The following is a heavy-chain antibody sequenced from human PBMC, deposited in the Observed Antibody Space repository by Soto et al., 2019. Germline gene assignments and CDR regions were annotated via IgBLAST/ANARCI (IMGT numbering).Heavy chain of an antibody. Sequence: SGPTLVNPTQTLTLTCTFSGFSLSTSGVGVGWIRQPPGKALQWLALIYWNADKRYSPSLKRRLTITKDTSKNQVVLTMTNMDPVDAATYYCADLPEYDFWSGYDYWGQGTLVTVSA. J-gene: IGHJ4*02. CDR1: GFSLSTSGVG. CDR2: IYWNADK. V-gene: IGHV2-5*01. CDR3: ADLPEYDFWSGYDY. D-gene: IGHD3-3*01.